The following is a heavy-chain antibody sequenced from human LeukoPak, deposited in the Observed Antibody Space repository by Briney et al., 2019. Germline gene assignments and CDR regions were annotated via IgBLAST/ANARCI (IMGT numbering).Heavy chain of an antibody. CDR3: AREYSSSWYTHFDY. CDR1: GFTFDDYA. J-gene: IGHJ4*02. Sequence: GRSLRLSCAASGFTFDDYAMHWVRQAPGKDLEWVSGISWNSGSIGYADSVKGRFTISRDNAKNSLYLQMNSLRAEDTAVYYCAREYSSSWYTHFDYWGQGTLVTVSS. V-gene: IGHV3-9*01. D-gene: IGHD6-13*01. CDR2: ISWNSGSI.